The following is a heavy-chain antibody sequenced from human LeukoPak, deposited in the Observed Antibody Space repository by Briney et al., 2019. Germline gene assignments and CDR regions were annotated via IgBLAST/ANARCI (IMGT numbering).Heavy chain of an antibody. J-gene: IGHJ4*02. CDR3: AKSFYYASGLDY. CDR2: VYYSGST. D-gene: IGHD3-10*01. Sequence: PSETLSLTCIVSGGSIDSNYWSWIRQPPGKGLEWIGHVYYSGSTNYNPSLKSRVTMSVDSSKSHFSLKLNSVTAADTAVYNCAKSFYYASGLDYWGQGTLATVSS. CDR1: GGSIDSNY. V-gene: IGHV4-59*08.